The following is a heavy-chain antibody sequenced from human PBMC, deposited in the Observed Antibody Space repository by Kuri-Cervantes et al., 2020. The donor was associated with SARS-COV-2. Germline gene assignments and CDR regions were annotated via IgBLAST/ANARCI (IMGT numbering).Heavy chain of an antibody. CDR1: GFTFSSYG. CDR2: IRYDGSNK. CDR3: ARDRGIAAADRGWFDP. J-gene: IGHJ5*02. D-gene: IGHD6-13*01. V-gene: IGHV3-30*02. Sequence: GESLKISCAASGFTFSSYGMHWVRQAPGKGLEWVAFIRYDGSNKYYADSVKGRFIISRDNSKNTLYLQMNSLRAEDTAVYYCARDRGIAAADRGWFDPWGQGTLVTVSS.